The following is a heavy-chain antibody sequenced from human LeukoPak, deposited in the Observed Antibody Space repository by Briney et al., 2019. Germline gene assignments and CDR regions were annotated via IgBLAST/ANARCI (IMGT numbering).Heavy chain of an antibody. CDR1: GYTFTCYY. CDR2: INPNSGGT. D-gene: IGHD3-10*01. CDR3: ARDLLTMVRGVTITAFDY. V-gene: IGHV1-2*02. J-gene: IGHJ4*02. Sequence: GASVKVSCKASGYTFTCYYMHWVRQAPGQGLEWMGWINPNSGGTNYAQKFQGRVTMTRDTSISTAYMEPSRLRSDDTAVYYCARDLLTMVRGVTITAFDYWGQGTLVTVSS.